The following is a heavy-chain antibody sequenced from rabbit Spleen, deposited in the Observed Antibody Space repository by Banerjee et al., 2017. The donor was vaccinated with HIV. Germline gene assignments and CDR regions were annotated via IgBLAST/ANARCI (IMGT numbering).Heavy chain of an antibody. J-gene: IGHJ6*01. CDR3: ARDTDASFSSYGIDL. CDR2: IAGSSSGFA. V-gene: IGHV1S40*01. D-gene: IGHD6-1*01. CDR1: GFSFSSSDY. Sequence: QSLEESGGGLVQPEGSLALTCKASGFSFSSSDYICWVRQAPGKGLEWISCIAGSSSGFAYSASWAKGRFTISKTSSSTVTLQMTILTVADAATSFCARDTDASFSSYGIDLWGQGTLVTVS.